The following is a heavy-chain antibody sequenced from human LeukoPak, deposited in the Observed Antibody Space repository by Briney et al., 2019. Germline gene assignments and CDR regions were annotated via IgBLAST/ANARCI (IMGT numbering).Heavy chain of an antibody. Sequence: PGGSLRLSCAASGFTFSSYDMHWVRQDPGKGLEWVSAIGTIGDTYYTGSVKGRFTISRENAKNSLYLQMNSLRAEDTAFYYCAKLLRDATIYDFWGHGALVTVSS. D-gene: IGHD5-24*01. CDR1: GFTFSSYD. J-gene: IGHJ4*01. CDR3: AKLLRDATIYDF. V-gene: IGHV3-13*01. CDR2: IGTIGDT.